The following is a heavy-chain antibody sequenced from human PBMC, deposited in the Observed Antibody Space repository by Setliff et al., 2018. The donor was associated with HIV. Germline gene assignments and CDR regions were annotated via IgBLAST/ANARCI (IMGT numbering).Heavy chain of an antibody. CDR1: GYTFTGYY. CDR3: ARSRVAARMDS. D-gene: IGHD6-6*01. V-gene: IGHV1-3*01. Sequence: ASVKVSCKASGYTFTGYYIHWVRQAPGQRLEWMGWINAGNGNTKYSQKFQGRVTITRDISASTACMELSSLGSEDTAVFYCARSRVAARMDSWGQGTLVTVSS. J-gene: IGHJ4*02. CDR2: INAGNGNT.